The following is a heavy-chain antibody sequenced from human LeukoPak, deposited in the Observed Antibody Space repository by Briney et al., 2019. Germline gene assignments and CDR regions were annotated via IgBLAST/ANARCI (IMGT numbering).Heavy chain of an antibody. CDR1: GFTFTSYW. CDR3: ARVTQQLVLGDFDY. V-gene: IGHV3-74*03. J-gene: IGHJ4*02. D-gene: IGHD6-13*01. CDR2: INTDGSGT. Sequence: GSLRLSCAASGFTFTSYWMHWVRQAPGKGLLRVSRINTDGSGTTYADSVKGRFTISRDNAKNTLYLQMNSLRAEDTAVYYCARVTQQLVLGDFDYWGQGTLVTVSS.